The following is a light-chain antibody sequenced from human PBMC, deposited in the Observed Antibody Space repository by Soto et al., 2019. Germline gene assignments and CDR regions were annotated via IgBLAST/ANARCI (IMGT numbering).Light chain of an antibody. J-gene: IGLJ1*01. CDR1: SSDVGSYNL. Sequence: QSVLTQPASVSGSPGQSITISCTGTSSDVGSYNLVSWYQQHPGKTPKLMIYEVSKRPSGVSNRFSGSKSGNTASLTISGPQAGGEGDYSCCSFAGSRYFFGPGTKLPAL. CDR2: EVS. CDR3: CSFAGSRYF. V-gene: IGLV2-23*02.